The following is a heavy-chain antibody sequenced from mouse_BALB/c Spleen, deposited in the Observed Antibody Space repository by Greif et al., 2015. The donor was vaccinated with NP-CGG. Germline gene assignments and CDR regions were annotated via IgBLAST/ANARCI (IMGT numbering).Heavy chain of an antibody. CDR2: IDPANGNT. Sequence: VQLKHSGAELVKPGASIKLSCTASGFNIKDTYMHWVKQRPEQGLEWIGRIDPANGNTKYDPKSQGKATITADTSSNTADLQLSSLTSEDTAVYYCARTVAAFDYWGQGTTLTVSS. V-gene: IGHV14-3*02. J-gene: IGHJ2*01. D-gene: IGHD1-1*01. CDR3: ARTVAAFDY. CDR1: GFNIKDTY.